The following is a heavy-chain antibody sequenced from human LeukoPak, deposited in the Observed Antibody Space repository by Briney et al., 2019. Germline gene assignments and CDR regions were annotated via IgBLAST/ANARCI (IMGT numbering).Heavy chain of an antibody. Sequence: ASVTVSCKASGYSFSKYGMSWVRQAPGQGLEWMGWVSTNNSNTNYAQKIQGRVAMTTDTSTSTGYMDLRTLRSEDTAVYYCVISYYDATGYYDYWGQGTLVSVSS. CDR3: VISYYDATGYYDY. CDR2: VSTNNSNT. V-gene: IGHV1-18*01. CDR1: GYSFSKYG. J-gene: IGHJ4*02. D-gene: IGHD3-22*01.